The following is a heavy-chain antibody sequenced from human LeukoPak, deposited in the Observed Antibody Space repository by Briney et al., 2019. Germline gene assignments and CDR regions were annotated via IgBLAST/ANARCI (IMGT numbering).Heavy chain of an antibody. CDR2: ISYDGSNK. J-gene: IGHJ4*02. Sequence: PGGSLRLSCAASGFTFSSYAMHWVRQAPGKGLEWVAVISYDGSNKYYADSVKGRFTISRDNSKNTLYLQMNSLRAEDTAVYYCARQAYCGGDCYFYRLDYWGQGTLVTVSS. CDR1: GFTFSSYA. CDR3: ARQAYCGGDCYFYRLDY. D-gene: IGHD2-21*02. V-gene: IGHV3-30*04.